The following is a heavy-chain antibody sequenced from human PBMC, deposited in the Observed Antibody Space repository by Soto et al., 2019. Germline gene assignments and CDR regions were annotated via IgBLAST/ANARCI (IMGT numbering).Heavy chain of an antibody. J-gene: IGHJ4*02. V-gene: IGHV4-59*08. CDR2: IYYSGST. D-gene: IGHD6-13*01. Sequence: SETLSVTCSVSDGSISSYYWSWIRQPPGKGLEWIGYIYYSGSTNYNPSLKSRVTISVDTSKNQFSLKLSSVTAADTAVYYCASSIATAGTSSFDYWGQGTLVTVSS. CDR1: DGSISSYY. CDR3: ASSIATAGTSSFDY.